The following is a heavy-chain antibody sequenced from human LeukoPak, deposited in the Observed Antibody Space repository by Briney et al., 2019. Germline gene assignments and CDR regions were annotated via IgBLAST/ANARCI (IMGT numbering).Heavy chain of an antibody. V-gene: IGHV3-48*01. CDR3: ARPRSIAVAGLYAFDY. CDR2: ISSSSSTI. Sequence: QTGGSLRLSCAASGFTFSSYGMNWVRQAPGKGLEWVSYISSSSSTIYYADSVKGRFTISRDNAKNSLYLQMNSLRAEDTAVYYCARPRSIAVAGLYAFDYWGQGTLVTVSS. CDR1: GFTFSSYG. D-gene: IGHD6-19*01. J-gene: IGHJ4*02.